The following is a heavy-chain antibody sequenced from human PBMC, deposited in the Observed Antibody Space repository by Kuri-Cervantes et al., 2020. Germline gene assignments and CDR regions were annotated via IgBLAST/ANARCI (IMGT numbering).Heavy chain of an antibody. J-gene: IGHJ6*02. D-gene: IGHD2-15*01. CDR2: ISGSGGST. CDR1: GFTFSSYA. Sequence: GESLKISCAASGFTFSSYAMSWVRQAPGKGLEWVSAISGSGGSTYYADSVKGRFTISRDNSKSTVFLQMNNLRGDDTAVYYCARDRSVGGMDVWGHGTTVTVSS. V-gene: IGHV3-23*01. CDR3: ARDRSVGGMDV.